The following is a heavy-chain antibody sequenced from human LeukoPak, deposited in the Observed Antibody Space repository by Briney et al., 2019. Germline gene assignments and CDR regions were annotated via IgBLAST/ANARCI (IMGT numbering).Heavy chain of an antibody. CDR3: ARGRSGDPYFDY. J-gene: IGHJ4*02. CDR1: GFTVSSNY. CDR2: IYSGGST. V-gene: IGHV3-66*01. Sequence: GGSLRLSCAASGFTVSSNYMSWVRQAPGKGLEWVSVIYSGGSTYYADSVKGRFTTSRDSSKNTLYLQMNSLRAEDTAVYYCARGRSGDPYFDYWGQGTLVTVSS. D-gene: IGHD2-15*01.